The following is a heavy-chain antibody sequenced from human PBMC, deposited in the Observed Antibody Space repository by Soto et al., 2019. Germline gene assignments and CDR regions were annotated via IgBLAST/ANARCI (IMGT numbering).Heavy chain of an antibody. Sequence: PGGSLRLSCAASGFTFSSYAMSWVRQAPGKGLEWVSAISGSGGSTYYADSVKGRFTISRDNSKNTLYLQMNSLRAEDTAVYYCAKTTYYDFWSGYYRLHFDYWGQGTLVTVSS. J-gene: IGHJ4*02. V-gene: IGHV3-23*01. D-gene: IGHD3-3*01. CDR2: ISGSGGST. CDR3: AKTTYYDFWSGYYRLHFDY. CDR1: GFTFSSYA.